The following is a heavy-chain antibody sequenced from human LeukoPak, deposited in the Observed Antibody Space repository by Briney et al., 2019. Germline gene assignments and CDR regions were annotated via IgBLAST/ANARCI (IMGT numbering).Heavy chain of an antibody. CDR1: GGSISSSNW. CDR3: ARLVIRDFWSGSFRDYYGMDV. CDR2: IYHSGST. Sequence: SETLSLTCAVSGGSISSSNWWSWVRQPPGKGLEWIGEIYHSGSTNYNPSLKSRVTISVDKSKNQFSLKLSSVTAADTAVYYCARLVIRDFWSGSFRDYYGMDVWGQGTTVTVSS. J-gene: IGHJ6*02. V-gene: IGHV4-4*02. D-gene: IGHD3-3*01.